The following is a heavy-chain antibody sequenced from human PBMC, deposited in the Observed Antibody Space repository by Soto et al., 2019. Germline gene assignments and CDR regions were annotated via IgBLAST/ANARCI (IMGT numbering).Heavy chain of an antibody. CDR3: ARHGSWYYYYGMDV. V-gene: IGHV4-39*01. D-gene: IGHD1-26*01. CDR1: GGSISSSSYY. CDR2: IYYSGST. Sequence: PSETLSLTCTVSGGSISSSSYYWGWIRQPPGKGLEWIGSIYYSGSTYYNPSLKSRVTISVDTSKNQFSLKLSSVTAADTAVYYCARHGSWYYYYGMDVWGQGTTVTVSS. J-gene: IGHJ6*02.